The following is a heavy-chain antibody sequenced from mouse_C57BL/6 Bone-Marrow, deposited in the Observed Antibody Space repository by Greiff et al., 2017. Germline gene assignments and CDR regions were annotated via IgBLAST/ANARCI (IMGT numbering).Heavy chain of an antibody. D-gene: IGHD1-1*01. V-gene: IGHV1-69*01. CDR3: ARSLATQYFDV. Sequence: QVQLQQPGAELVMPGASVKLSCKASGYTFTSYWMHWVKQRPGQGLEWIGEIDPSDSYTNYNQKFKGKSTLTVDKSSSTAYMQLSSLTSDDSAVYYCARSLATQYFDVWGTGTTVTVSS. J-gene: IGHJ1*03. CDR1: GYTFTSYW. CDR2: IDPSDSYT.